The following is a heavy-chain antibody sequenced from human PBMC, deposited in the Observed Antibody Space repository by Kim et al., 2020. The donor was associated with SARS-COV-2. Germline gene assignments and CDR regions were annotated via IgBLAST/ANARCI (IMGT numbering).Heavy chain of an antibody. J-gene: IGHJ4*02. D-gene: IGHD4-4*01. Sequence: ISYQESVRGRFTISRDNDTSSLYLQMNSLRAEDTAVYYCARGPNYSPFDYWGQGTLVTVSS. V-gene: IGHV3-48*03. CDR3: ARGPNYSPFDY. CDR2: I.